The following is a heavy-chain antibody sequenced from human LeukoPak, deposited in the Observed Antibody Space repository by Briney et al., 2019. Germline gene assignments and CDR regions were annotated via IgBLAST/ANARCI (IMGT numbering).Heavy chain of an antibody. J-gene: IGHJ4*02. CDR2: ISSDGSNK. Sequence: GGSLRLSCAALGFTFSSFGMHWVRQAPGKGLKWVALISSDGSNKYYADSVRGRFSISRDNSRNTLYLRMNSLRAEDTAIYYCTRIGYGSSWSGDYWGQGTLVTVSS. CDR3: TRIGYGSSWSGDY. V-gene: IGHV3-30-3*01. D-gene: IGHD6-13*01. CDR1: GFTFSSFG.